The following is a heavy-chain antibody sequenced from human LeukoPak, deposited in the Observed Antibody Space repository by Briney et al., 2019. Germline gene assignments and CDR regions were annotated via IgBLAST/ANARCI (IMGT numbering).Heavy chain of an antibody. J-gene: IGHJ3*02. CDR3: AMTTVTTGSSSFDI. Sequence: SETLSLTCAVYGGSFSGYYWSWIRQPPGEGLGWSGEIYHSGSADYNPSLKSRVTISVDTSKNHFSLKLSSVTAADTAVYYCAMTTVTTGSSSFDIWAQGTMVTVSS. CDR2: IYHSGSA. V-gene: IGHV4-34*01. D-gene: IGHD4-17*01. CDR1: GGSFSGYY.